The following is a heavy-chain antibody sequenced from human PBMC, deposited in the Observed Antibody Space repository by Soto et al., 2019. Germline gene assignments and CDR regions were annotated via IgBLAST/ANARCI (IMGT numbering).Heavy chain of an antibody. CDR1: GGSISSGGYY. V-gene: IGHV4-31*03. CDR2: IYYSGST. Sequence: SETLSLTCTVSGGSISSGGYYWSWIRQHPGKGLEWIGYIYYSGSTYYNPSLKSRVTISVDTSKNQFSLKLSSVTAADTAVYYCASGTPPIYYGSGSYIDYWGQGTLVTVSS. J-gene: IGHJ4*02. D-gene: IGHD3-10*01. CDR3: ASGTPPIYYGSGSYIDY.